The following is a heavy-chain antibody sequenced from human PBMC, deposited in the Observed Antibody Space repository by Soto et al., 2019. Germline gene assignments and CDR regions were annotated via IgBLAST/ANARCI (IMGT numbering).Heavy chain of an antibody. J-gene: IGHJ5*02. CDR1: GGSFSGYY. CDR3: ASLLYYDILTGYSNWFDP. Sequence: QVQLQQWGAGLLKPSETLSLTCAVYGGSFSGYYWSWIRQPPGKGLEWIGEINHSGSTNYNPSLKSRVTISVDTSKNQFSLKLSSGTAADTAVYYCASLLYYDILTGYSNWFDPWGQGTLVTVSS. D-gene: IGHD3-9*01. V-gene: IGHV4-34*01. CDR2: INHSGST.